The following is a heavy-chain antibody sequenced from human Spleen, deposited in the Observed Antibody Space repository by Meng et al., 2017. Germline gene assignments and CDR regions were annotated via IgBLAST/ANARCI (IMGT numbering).Heavy chain of an antibody. D-gene: IGHD4-17*01. Sequence: GESLKISCAASGFTVSSNYMSWVRQAPGKGLEWVSILNSGGGTNFADSMKGRFTISRDNAKNSLYLQMNSLRAEDTAVYYCARDLYRMTTVTTAFVYWGQGTLVTVSS. CDR3: ARDLYRMTTVTTAFVY. CDR1: GFTVSSNY. V-gene: IGHV3-66*01. CDR2: LNSGGGT. J-gene: IGHJ4*02.